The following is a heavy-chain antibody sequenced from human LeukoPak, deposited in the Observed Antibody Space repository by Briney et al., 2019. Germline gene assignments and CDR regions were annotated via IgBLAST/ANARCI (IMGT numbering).Heavy chain of an antibody. Sequence: PGESLKISCKGSGYSFTNYWIGWVRQMPGEGLEWMGIIYPGDSDTRYNPTFQGQVTISADKSTSTIYLQCNSLKASDPAMYYCARRSTIFGGIIQKAGFDYWGQGTLVTVSP. J-gene: IGHJ4*02. CDR3: ARRSTIFGGIIQKAGFDY. D-gene: IGHD3-3*01. CDR1: GYSFTNYW. V-gene: IGHV5-51*01. CDR2: IYPGDSDT.